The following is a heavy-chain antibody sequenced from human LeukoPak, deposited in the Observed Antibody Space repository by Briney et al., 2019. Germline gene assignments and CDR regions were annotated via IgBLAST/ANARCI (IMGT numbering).Heavy chain of an antibody. CDR3: ARGGLYNWNYSDYYYYYMDV. V-gene: IGHV4-59*01. CDR2: IYYSGST. Sequence: SETLSLTCTVSGGSISSYYWSWIRQPPGKGLEWIGYIYYSGSTNYNPSLKGRVTISVDTSKNQFSLKLSSVTAADTAVYYCARGGLYNWNYSDYYYYYMDVWGKGTMVTVSS. J-gene: IGHJ6*03. CDR1: GGSISSYY. D-gene: IGHD1-7*01.